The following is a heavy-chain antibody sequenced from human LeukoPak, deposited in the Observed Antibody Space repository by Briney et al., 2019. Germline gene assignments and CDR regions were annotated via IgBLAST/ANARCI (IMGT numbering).Heavy chain of an antibody. CDR1: GYTFTGYY. D-gene: IGHD6-19*01. Sequence: ASVKVSCKASGYTFTGYYMHWVRQAPGQGLEWMGWISAYNGNTNYAQKLQGRVTMTTDTSTSTAYMELRSLRSDDTAVYYCARVDSSGWPNFDYWGQGTLVTVSS. J-gene: IGHJ4*02. CDR3: ARVDSSGWPNFDY. V-gene: IGHV1-18*04. CDR2: ISAYNGNT.